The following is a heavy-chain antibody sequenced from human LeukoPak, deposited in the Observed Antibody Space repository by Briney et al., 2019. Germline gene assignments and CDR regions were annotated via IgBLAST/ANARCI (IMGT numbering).Heavy chain of an antibody. V-gene: IGHV4-34*01. Sequence: NPSETLSLTCAVYGGSFSGYYWSWIRQPPGKGLEWIGEINHSGSTNYNPSLKSRVTISVDTSKNQFSLKLSSVTAADTAVYYCATVYSSSSPDYWGQGTLVTVSS. D-gene: IGHD6-6*01. CDR2: INHSGST. CDR1: GGSFSGYY. J-gene: IGHJ4*02. CDR3: ATVYSSSSPDY.